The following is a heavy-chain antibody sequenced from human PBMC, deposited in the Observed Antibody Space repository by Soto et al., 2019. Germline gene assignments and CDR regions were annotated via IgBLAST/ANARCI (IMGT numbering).Heavy chain of an antibody. CDR3: ARGSSSWFHWFDP. CDR2: IYYSGST. V-gene: IGHV4-59*01. Sequence: QVQLQESGPGLVKPSETLSLTCTVSGGSISSYYWSWIRQPPGKGLEWIGYIYYSGSTNYNPSLKSRVTISVDTSKNQFSLKLSSVTAADTAVYYCARGSSSWFHWFDPWGQGTLVTVSS. J-gene: IGHJ5*02. D-gene: IGHD6-13*01. CDR1: GGSISSYY.